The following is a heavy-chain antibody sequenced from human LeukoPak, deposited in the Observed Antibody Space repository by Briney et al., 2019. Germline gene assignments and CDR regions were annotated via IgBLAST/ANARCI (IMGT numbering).Heavy chain of an antibody. CDR2: IYYSGST. D-gene: IGHD6-19*01. CDR1: GGSISSGGYY. V-gene: IGHV4-31*03. Sequence: PSETLSLTCTVSGGSISSGGYYWSWIRQHPGKGLEWVGYIYYSGSTYHNPFLKSRVTISVDTSKNQFSLKLSSVTAADTAVYYCARTSPGNEDGWYVSRGWYFQHWGQGTLVTVSS. CDR3: ARTSPGNEDGWYVSRGWYFQH. J-gene: IGHJ1*01.